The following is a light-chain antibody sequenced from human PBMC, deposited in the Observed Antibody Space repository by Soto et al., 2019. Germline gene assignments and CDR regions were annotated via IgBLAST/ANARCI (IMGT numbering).Light chain of an antibody. V-gene: IGKV3-15*01. Sequence: EIVMTQSPATLSVSPGERATLSCRASQSVSSNLAWYQQKPGQAPRLLIYGASTRATGIPARFSGSGSGTEFTFPISSLQSEDFAVYYCQQYNNWPPWTFGQGTKVDIK. CDR3: QQYNNWPPWT. CDR1: QSVSSN. J-gene: IGKJ1*01. CDR2: GAS.